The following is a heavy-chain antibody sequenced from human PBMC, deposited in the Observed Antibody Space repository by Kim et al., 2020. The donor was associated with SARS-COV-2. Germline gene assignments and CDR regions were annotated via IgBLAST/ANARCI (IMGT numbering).Heavy chain of an antibody. CDR3: ASALGH. J-gene: IGHJ4*02. Sequence: YTSGRTNYNPSRQSRGTMSVDMSKNQFSLKLSSVTAADTAVYYCASALGHWGQGTLVTVSS. D-gene: IGHD3-16*02. V-gene: IGHV4-4*07. CDR2: YTSGRT.